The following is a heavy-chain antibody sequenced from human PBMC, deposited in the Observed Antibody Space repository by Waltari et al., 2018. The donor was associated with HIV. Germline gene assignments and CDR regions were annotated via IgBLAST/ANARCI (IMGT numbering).Heavy chain of an antibody. CDR2: ISGSGGST. V-gene: IGHV3-23*01. CDR3: ARSHAITMIVVVMGDYFDY. D-gene: IGHD3-22*01. CDR1: GFTFSSYA. Sequence: EVQLLESGGGSVQPGGSLRLSCAASGFTFSSYAMRWFGQAPGKGLEWVSAISGSGGSTYYADSVKGRFTISRDNSKNTLYLQLNSLRAEDTAVYYCARSHAITMIVVVMGDYFDYWGQGTLVTVSS. J-gene: IGHJ4*02.